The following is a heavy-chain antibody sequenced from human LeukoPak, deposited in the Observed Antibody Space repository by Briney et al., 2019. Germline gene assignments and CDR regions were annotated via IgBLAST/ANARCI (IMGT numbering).Heavy chain of an antibody. CDR1: GGSISSYY. J-gene: IGHJ4*02. V-gene: IGHV4-4*07. Sequence: SETLSLTCTVSGGSISSYYWSWIRQPAGKGLEWIGRIYTSGSTNYNPSLKSRVTMSVDTSKNQFSLKLSSVTAADTAVYYCAASKPPCTNGVCSHRFDYWGQGTLVTVSS. CDR2: IYTSGST. CDR3: AASKPPCTNGVCSHRFDY. D-gene: IGHD2-8*01.